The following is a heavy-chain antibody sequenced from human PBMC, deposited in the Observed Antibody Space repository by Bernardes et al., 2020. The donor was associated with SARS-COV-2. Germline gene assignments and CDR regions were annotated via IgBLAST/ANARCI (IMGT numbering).Heavy chain of an antibody. J-gene: IGHJ4*02. CDR2: ISTSSSYI. V-gene: IGHV3-21*06. CDR1: GFTFSSYT. Sequence: GGSLRLSCAASGFTFSSYTMNWVRQASGKWPEWISSISTSSSYISYSDSVRGRFTISRDNAKNSVSLQMNSLRAEDTAVYYCARVDFSNLYYFDYWGQGTPVTVSS. D-gene: IGHD4-4*01. CDR3: ARVDFSNLYYFDY.